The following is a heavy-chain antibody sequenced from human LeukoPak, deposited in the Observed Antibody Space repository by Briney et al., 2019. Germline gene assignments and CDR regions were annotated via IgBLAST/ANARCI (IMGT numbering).Heavy chain of an antibody. D-gene: IGHD2-2*01. V-gene: IGHV4-4*07. CDR1: GGSISSYY. Sequence: SETLSLTCTVSGGSISSYYWSWIRQPAGKGLEWIGRIYTSGSTNYNPSLKSRVTMSVGTSKNQFSLKLSSVTAADTAVYYCARDRKSNYCSSTSCYGPYYYYYYMDVWGKGTTVTVSS. CDR2: IYTSGST. CDR3: ARDRKSNYCSSTSCYGPYYYYYYMDV. J-gene: IGHJ6*03.